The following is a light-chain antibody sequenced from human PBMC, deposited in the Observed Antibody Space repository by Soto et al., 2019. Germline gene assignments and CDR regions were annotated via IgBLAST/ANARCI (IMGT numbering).Light chain of an antibody. Sequence: QSVLTQPASVSGSPGQSIAISCTGTSSDVGGFNYVSWYQQHPGKAPKFMIYDVSSRPSGVSDRFSCSKSGNTASLTISGLQAEDEADYYCASYTTSSTYVFGTGTKVTV. CDR1: SSDVGGFNY. CDR3: ASYTTSSTYV. J-gene: IGLJ1*01. V-gene: IGLV2-14*03. CDR2: DVS.